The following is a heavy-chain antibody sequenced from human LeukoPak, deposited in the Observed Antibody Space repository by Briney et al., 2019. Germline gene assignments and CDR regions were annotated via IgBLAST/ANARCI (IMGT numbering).Heavy chain of an antibody. V-gene: IGHV1-18*01. CDR1: GYTFTNYG. CDR3: ARDFRKDDSSAYYYIGWFDP. CDR2: ISASDGNT. Sequence: EASVKVSCKASGYTFTNYGISWVRQAPGQGLEWMGWISASDGNTKHAPKLQGRVTMTTDTSTSTAYMELRSLRSDDTAVYYCARDFRKDDSSAYYYIGWFDPWGQGTLVTVSS. J-gene: IGHJ5*02. D-gene: IGHD3-22*01.